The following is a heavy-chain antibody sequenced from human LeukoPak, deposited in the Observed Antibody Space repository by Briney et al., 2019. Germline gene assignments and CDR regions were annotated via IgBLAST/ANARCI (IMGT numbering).Heavy chain of an antibody. D-gene: IGHD6-13*01. CDR1: GYTFTSYY. V-gene: IGHV1-46*01. CDR2: INPNGGST. J-gene: IGHJ5*02. Sequence: VASVKVSCKASGYTFTSYYMHWVRQAPGQGLEWMGIINPNGGSTSYAQKFQGRVTMTRDTSTSTVYMELSSLRSEDTAVYYCARGHPKYISSWPGTTERFDPWGQGTLVTVSS. CDR3: ARGHPKYISSWPGTTERFDP.